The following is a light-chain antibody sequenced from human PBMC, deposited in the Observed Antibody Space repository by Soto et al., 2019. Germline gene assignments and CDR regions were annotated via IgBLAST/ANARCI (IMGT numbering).Light chain of an antibody. CDR1: QSVSSNH. CDR2: GAS. J-gene: IGKJ1*01. CDR3: QQYGSSPQA. Sequence: EIVLTQSPGTLSLSPGERATLSCRASQSVSSNHLAWYQHKPGQAPRLLIYGASSRATGIPDRFSGSGSGTDFTLTISRLEPEDFAVYYCQQYGSSPQAFGQGTKVEFK. V-gene: IGKV3-20*01.